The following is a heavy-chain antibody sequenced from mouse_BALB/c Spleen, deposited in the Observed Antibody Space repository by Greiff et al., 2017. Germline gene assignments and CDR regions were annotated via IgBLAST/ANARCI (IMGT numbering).Heavy chain of an antibody. CDR3: TRWAY. V-gene: IGHV1S81*02. Sequence: QVHVKQSGAELVKPGASVKLSCKASGYTFTSYYMYWVKQRPGQGLEWIGEINPSNGGTNFNEKFKSKATLTVDKSSSTAYMQLSSLTSEDSAVYYCTRWAYWGQGTLVTVSA. CDR2: INPSNGGT. J-gene: IGHJ3*01. CDR1: GYTFTSYY.